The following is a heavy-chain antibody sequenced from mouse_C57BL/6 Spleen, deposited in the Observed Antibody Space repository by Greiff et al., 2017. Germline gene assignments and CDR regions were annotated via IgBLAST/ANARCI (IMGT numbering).Heavy chain of an antibody. Sequence: EVKVEESGGGLVQPGGSMKLSCAASGFTFSDAWMDWVRQSPEKGLEWVAEIRNKANNHATYYAESVKGRFTISRDDSKSSVYLQMNSLRAEDTGIYYCTRDYYSNPFAYWGQGTLVTVSA. CDR1: GFTFSDAW. V-gene: IGHV6-6*01. CDR3: TRDYYSNPFAY. D-gene: IGHD2-5*01. CDR2: IRNKANNHAT. J-gene: IGHJ3*01.